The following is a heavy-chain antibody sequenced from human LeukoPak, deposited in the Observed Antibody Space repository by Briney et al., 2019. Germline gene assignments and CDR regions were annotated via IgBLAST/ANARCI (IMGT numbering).Heavy chain of an antibody. D-gene: IGHD1-7*01. J-gene: IGHJ6*03. CDR1: AGSISSYY. CDR3: ARRQYYWNYVGEYYYYMDV. Sequence: PSETLSLTCTVSAGSISSYYCSWIRQPPRKRLEWIGYIYTSGSTNYNPSLKRRVTISVDTSKNHFSLKLSSVTAADTAVYYCARRQYYWNYVGEYYYYMDVWGKGTTVTVSS. CDR2: IYTSGST. V-gene: IGHV4-4*09.